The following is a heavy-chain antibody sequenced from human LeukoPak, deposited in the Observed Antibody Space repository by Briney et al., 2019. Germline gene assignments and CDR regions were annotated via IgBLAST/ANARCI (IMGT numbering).Heavy chain of an antibody. CDR3: ARPRAAAAGTGFDY. CDR1: GGSISSSDYY. J-gene: IGHJ4*02. D-gene: IGHD6-13*01. V-gene: IGHV4-39*02. Sequence: SETLSLTCTASGGSISSSDYYWGWIRQPPGKGLEWIGCIHYSGNTYYNLSLKSRVTISVDTSRNHFSLRLSSVTAADTAVYYCARPRAAAAGTGFDYWGQGTLVTVSS. CDR2: IHYSGNT.